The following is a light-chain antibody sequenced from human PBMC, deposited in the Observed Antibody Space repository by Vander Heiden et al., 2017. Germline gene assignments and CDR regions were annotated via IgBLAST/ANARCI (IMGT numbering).Light chain of an antibody. CDR1: SSDVGSYNL. J-gene: IGLJ1*01. Sequence: QSALTQPASVSGSPGQSIPISCTGTSSDVGSYNLVSWYQQHPGKAPKLMIYEGSKRPSGVSNRFSGSKSGNTASLTISGLQAEDEADYYCCSYAGSSFYVFGTGTKVTVL. CDR2: EGS. V-gene: IGLV2-23*01. CDR3: CSYAGSSFYV.